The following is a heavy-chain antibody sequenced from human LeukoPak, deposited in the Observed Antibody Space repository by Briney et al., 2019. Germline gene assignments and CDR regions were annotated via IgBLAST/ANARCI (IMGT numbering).Heavy chain of an antibody. V-gene: IGHV3-23*01. CDR2: IGGSGITT. D-gene: IGHD6-13*01. Sequence: GGSLRLSCAASGFIFNNYAMHWVRQAPGKGLEWVPTIGGSGITTFYADSVKGRFTISRDNSKNAVFLQVNSLRAEDMAIYYCARGASSWEYTTFDIWGQGTIVTVSS. CDR1: GFIFNNYA. CDR3: ARGASSWEYTTFDI. J-gene: IGHJ3*02.